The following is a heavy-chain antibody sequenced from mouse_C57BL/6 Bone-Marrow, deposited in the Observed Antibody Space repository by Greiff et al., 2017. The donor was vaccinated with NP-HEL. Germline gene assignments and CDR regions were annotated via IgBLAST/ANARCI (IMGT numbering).Heavy chain of an antibody. CDR3: ARNYYGSSFPYYYAMDY. Sequence: VQLQQSGAELVRPGSSVKMSCKTSGYTFTSYGINWVKQRPGQGLEWIGYIYIGNGYTEYIEKFKGKATLTSDTSSSTANMQLSRLTSEDSAIYCCARNYYGSSFPYYYAMDYWGQGTSVTVSS. CDR2: IYIGNGYT. D-gene: IGHD1-1*01. J-gene: IGHJ4*01. V-gene: IGHV1-58*01. CDR1: GYTFTSYG.